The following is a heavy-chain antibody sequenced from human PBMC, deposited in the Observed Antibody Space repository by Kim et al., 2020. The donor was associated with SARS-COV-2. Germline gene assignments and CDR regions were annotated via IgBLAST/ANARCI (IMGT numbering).Heavy chain of an antibody. CDR2: INHSGST. D-gene: IGHD6-13*01. CDR1: GGSFSGYY. CDR3: ASPWGSGRGEQQLEKNWFDP. Sequence: SETLSLTCAVYGGSFSGYYWRWIRQPPGKGLEWIGEINHSGSTNYNPSLKSRVTISVDTSKNQFSLKLSSVTAADTAVYYCASPWGSGRGEQQLEKNWFDPWGQGTLVTVSS. J-gene: IGHJ5*02. V-gene: IGHV4-34*01.